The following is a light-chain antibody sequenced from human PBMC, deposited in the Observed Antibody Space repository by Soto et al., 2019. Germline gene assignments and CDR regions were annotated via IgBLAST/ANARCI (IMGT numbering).Light chain of an antibody. CDR3: AAWDDSLGGL. CDR1: SSNIGTNV. V-gene: IGLV1-44*01. Sequence: QSVLTQPPSVSGTPGQRVTISCSGSSSNIGTNVVNWYQQFPGTAPKLLIFNNNNRPSGVPDRFSGSKSGSSASLAISGLLSEDEADYYCAAWDDSLGGLFGGGTKLTVL. CDR2: NNN. J-gene: IGLJ3*02.